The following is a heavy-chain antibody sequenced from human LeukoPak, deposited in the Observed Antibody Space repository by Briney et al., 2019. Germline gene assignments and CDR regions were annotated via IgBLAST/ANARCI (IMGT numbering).Heavy chain of an antibody. CDR2: ISSSSSYI. J-gene: IGHJ3*02. Sequence: PGGSLRLSRAASGLTFSSYSMNWVRQAPGKGLEWVSSISSSSSYIYYADSVKGRFTISRDNAKNSLYLQMNSLRAEDTAVYYCARDRHSGSYPDAFDIWGQGTMVTAYS. D-gene: IGHD1-26*01. CDR3: ARDRHSGSYPDAFDI. V-gene: IGHV3-21*01. CDR1: GLTFSSYS.